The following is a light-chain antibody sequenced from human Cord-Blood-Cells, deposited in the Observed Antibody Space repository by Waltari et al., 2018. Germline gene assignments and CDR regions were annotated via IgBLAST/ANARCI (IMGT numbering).Light chain of an antibody. CDR1: QSISSW. V-gene: IGKV1-5*03. CDR3: QQYNSYSYT. J-gene: IGKJ2*01. Sequence: DIQMTQSPSTLSASVGARVTITCRASQSISSWLAWYQQKPGKAPKLLIYKASSLESGVPSRFSGSGSGTEFTLTISSLQPDDFATYYCQQYNSYSYTFGQGIKLEIK. CDR2: KAS.